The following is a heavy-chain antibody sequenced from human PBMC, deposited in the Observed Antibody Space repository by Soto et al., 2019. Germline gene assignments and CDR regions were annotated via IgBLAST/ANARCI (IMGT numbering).Heavy chain of an antibody. CDR2: IYSGGST. J-gene: IGHJ6*02. D-gene: IGHD2-2*01. Sequence: PGGSLRLSCAASGFTVSSNYMSWVRQAPGKGLEWVSVIYSGGSTYYADSVKGRFTISRDNSKNTLYLQMNSLRAEDTAVYYCAREWHVLVPSARRYGMDVWGQGTTVTVSS. CDR3: AREWHVLVPSARRYGMDV. V-gene: IGHV3-53*01. CDR1: GFTVSSNY.